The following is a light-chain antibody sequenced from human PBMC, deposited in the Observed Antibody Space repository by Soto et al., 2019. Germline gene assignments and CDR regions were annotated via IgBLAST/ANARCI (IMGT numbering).Light chain of an antibody. CDR1: QSVASRN. CDR3: QHFGNSLWT. Sequence: EIVFTQSPGTLSLSPGERATLSCRASQSVASRNLAWYQQRSGQAPRLLIYGTSSRAIHTPDRFSGSGSGTDFTLTISDLEPEDFAVYFCQHFGNSLWTFGQGTKVDIK. V-gene: IGKV3-20*01. J-gene: IGKJ1*01. CDR2: GTS.